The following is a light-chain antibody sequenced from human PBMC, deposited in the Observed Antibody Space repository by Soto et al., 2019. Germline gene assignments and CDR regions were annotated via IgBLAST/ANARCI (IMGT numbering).Light chain of an antibody. CDR3: SSYTTSRTWV. J-gene: IGLJ3*02. CDR2: EVS. V-gene: IGLV2-14*01. Sequence: QSALTQPASVSGSPGQSITISCTGTSSDFGGSNYVSWYQQLPGKAPKLMIFEVSNRPSGVSNRFSGSKSDNTASLTISGLQAEDEADYYCSSYTTSRTWVFGGGTKLTVL. CDR1: SSDFGGSNY.